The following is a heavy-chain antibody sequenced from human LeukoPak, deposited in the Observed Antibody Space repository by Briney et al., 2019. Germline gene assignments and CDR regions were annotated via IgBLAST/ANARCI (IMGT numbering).Heavy chain of an antibody. D-gene: IGHD1-26*01. J-gene: IGHJ4*02. CDR1: GFTFGDYA. CDR2: IRSKAYGGTT. Sequence: GGSLRLSCTASGFTFGDYAMSWLRQAPGKGLEWVGFIRSKAYGGTTEYAASVKGRFTISRDDPKSIAYLQMNSLKTEDTAVYYCTRDRVGATFDYWGQGTLVTVSS. CDR3: TRDRVGATFDY. V-gene: IGHV3-49*03.